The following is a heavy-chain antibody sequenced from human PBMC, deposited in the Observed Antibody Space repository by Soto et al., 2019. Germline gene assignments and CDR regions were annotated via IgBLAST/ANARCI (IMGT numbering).Heavy chain of an antibody. Sequence: ASVKVSCKASGYTFTTYGISWVRQAPGQGLEWMGVLNPVGGGATYAQKFQGRVTMTRDTSTPTVYMELSSLRSEDTAMYYCARGYSRQPREYWGQGTLVTVSS. CDR3: ARGYSRQPREY. CDR1: GYTFTTYG. CDR2: LNPVGGGA. J-gene: IGHJ4*02. V-gene: IGHV1-46*01. D-gene: IGHD5-12*01.